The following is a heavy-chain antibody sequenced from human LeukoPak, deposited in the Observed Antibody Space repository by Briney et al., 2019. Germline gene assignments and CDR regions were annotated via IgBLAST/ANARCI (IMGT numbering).Heavy chain of an antibody. J-gene: IGHJ4*02. CDR1: GFTVSSYG. CDR2: ISGSGGST. V-gene: IGHV3-23*01. CDR3: AKNPRYSSGWYYFDY. D-gene: IGHD6-19*01. Sequence: GGSLRLSCAASGFTVSSYGMSWVRQAPGEGLGWVSAISGSGGSTYYADSVKGRFTISRDNSKNTLYLQMNRLRAEDTAVYYCAKNPRYSSGWYYFDYWGQGPLVPVSS.